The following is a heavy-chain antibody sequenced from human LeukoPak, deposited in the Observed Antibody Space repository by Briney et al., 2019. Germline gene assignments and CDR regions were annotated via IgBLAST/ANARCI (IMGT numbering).Heavy chain of an antibody. D-gene: IGHD2-8*01. CDR3: ARTLRGTNGYTFDY. V-gene: IGHV1-24*01. J-gene: IGHJ4*02. CDR2: FDPEDGET. CDR1: GYTLTELS. Sequence: ASVKVSCKVSGYTLTELSMHWVRQAPGKGLEWMGGFDPEDGETIYAQKFQGRVTMTEDTSTDTAYMELSSLRSEDTAVYYCARTLRGTNGYTFDYWGQGTLVTVSS.